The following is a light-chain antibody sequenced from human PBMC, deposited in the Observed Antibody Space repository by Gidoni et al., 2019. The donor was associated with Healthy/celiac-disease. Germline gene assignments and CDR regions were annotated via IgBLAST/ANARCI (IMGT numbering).Light chain of an antibody. V-gene: IGKV3-20*01. CDR3: QQYGSAFMYT. CDR1: QSVSSSY. CDR2: GAS. J-gene: IGKJ2*01. Sequence: EPVLTQSPGTLSLSPGERATLSGRASQSVSSSYLAWYQQKPGQAPRLLIYGASSRATGIPDRFSGSGSGTDFTLTISRLEPEDFAVYYCQQYGSAFMYTFXXXTKLEIK.